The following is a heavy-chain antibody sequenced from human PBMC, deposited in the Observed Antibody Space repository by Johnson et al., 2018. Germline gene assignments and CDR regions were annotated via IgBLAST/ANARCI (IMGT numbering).Heavy chain of an antibody. CDR3: ARGGYCSSVRCYSDYYGMDV. CDR2: TRNKANSYTT. D-gene: IGHD2-2*01. J-gene: IGHJ6*02. Sequence: EVQLLESGGGLVQPGGSLRLSCAASGFTFSDHYMDWVRQAPGKGLEWVGRTRNKANSYTTEYAASVKGRFTISRDDSKNSLDLQMNSLKTEDTAVYYCARGGYCSSVRCYSDYYGMDVGGQGTTVTVSS. V-gene: IGHV3-72*01. CDR1: GFTFSDHY.